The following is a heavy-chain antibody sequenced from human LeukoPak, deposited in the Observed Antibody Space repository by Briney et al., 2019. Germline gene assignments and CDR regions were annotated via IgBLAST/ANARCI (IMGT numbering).Heavy chain of an antibody. D-gene: IGHD6-19*01. V-gene: IGHV3-23*01. CDR2: IMGSGSGT. CDR3: AKELSGSGWRKFDY. CDR1: GFTFSSYS. J-gene: IGHJ4*02. Sequence: GGSLRLSCAASGFTFSSYSMNWLRQAPGKGLEWVSVIMGSGSGTYYADFVRGRFTISRDNSKNTLYLQMNSLRVEDTAVYYCAKELSGSGWRKFDYWGQGTLVTVSS.